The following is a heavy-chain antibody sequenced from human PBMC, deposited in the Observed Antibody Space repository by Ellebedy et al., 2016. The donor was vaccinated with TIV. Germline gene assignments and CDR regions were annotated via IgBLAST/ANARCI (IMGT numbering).Heavy chain of an antibody. CDR1: GFTFSDYA. CDR2: ISGETENT. D-gene: IGHD5-24*01. J-gene: IGHJ1*01. Sequence: GGSLRLSXAASGFTFSDYAMTWVRQTPGKGLEWVSSISGETENTYYADSVEGRFTVSRDNSKNTLSLQMKSLRAEDTAVYYCAKDPGGWLLEWWGQGTLVTVSS. V-gene: IGHV3-23*01. CDR3: AKDPGGWLLEW.